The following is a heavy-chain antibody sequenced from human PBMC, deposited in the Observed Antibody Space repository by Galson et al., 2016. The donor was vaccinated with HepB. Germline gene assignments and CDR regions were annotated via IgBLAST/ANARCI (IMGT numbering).Heavy chain of an antibody. D-gene: IGHD3-16*02. V-gene: IGHV3-23*01. CDR2: IIAGGKT. CDR3: AWRNRGYFDL. Sequence: SLRLSCAASGFTFSPYTMTWVRQAPGKGLEWVSGIIAGGKTYYPDSLRGRFTISRDDSKSTVDLQMDNLRAEDTAVYFCAWRNRGYFDLWGQGALVTVSS. CDR1: GFTFSPYT. J-gene: IGHJ4*03.